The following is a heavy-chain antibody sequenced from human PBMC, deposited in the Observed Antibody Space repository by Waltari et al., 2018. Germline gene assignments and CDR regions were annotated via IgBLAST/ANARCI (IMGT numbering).Heavy chain of an antibody. CDR1: GFTVSSNY. D-gene: IGHD6-6*01. CDR2: IYSGGST. J-gene: IGHJ6*02. V-gene: IGHV3-53*01. CDR3: ARDPGGYEQLVRRVYYGMDV. Sequence: EVQLVESGGGLIQPGGSLRLSCAASGFTVSSNYMSWVRQAPGKGLEWVSVIYSGGSTYYADSVKGRFTISRDNSKNTLYLQMNSLRAEDTAVYYCARDPGGYEQLVRRVYYGMDVGGQGP.